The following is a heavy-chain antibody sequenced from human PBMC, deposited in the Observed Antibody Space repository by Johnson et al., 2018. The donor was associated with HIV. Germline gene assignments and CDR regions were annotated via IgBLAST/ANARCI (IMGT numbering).Heavy chain of an antibody. Sequence: QVQLVESGGGVVQPGRSLRLSCAASGFTFSSYAMHWVRQAPGKGLEWVAVISYDGSNKYYADSVKGRFTISRDNSKNTLYLQMNSLRAEDTAVYYCARCPIAVAGSDLEGKAFDIWGQGTMVTVSS. CDR1: GFTFSSYA. V-gene: IGHV3-30-3*01. J-gene: IGHJ3*02. D-gene: IGHD6-19*01. CDR2: ISYDGSNK. CDR3: ARCPIAVAGSDLEGKAFDI.